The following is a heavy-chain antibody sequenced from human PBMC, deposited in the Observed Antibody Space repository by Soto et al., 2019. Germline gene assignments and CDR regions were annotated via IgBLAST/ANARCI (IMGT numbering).Heavy chain of an antibody. V-gene: IGHV3-23*01. CDR2: ISASGYSA. J-gene: IGHJ4*02. CDR1: GLAFSNYA. Sequence: GGSLRLSCAASGLAFSNYAISLVRQAPGKGLEWVSAISASGYSAYYGGSVKGRFTTSRDNSKSTLYMQMNRLRADYTAVYYCAKGEQLWEPFDHWCQGTQVTVSS. CDR3: AKGEQLWEPFDH. D-gene: IGHD5-18*01.